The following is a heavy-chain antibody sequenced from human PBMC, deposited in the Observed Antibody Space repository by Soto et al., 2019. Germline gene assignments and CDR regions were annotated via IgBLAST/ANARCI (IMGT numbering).Heavy chain of an antibody. Sequence: SVKVSCKASGGTFSSYAISWVRQAPGQGLEWMGGIIPSYGTANYAQKFQGRVTITRDTSASTAYMELSSLRSEDTAVYYCARDEQQLVHYFDYWGQGTLVTVSS. CDR1: GGTFSSYA. CDR3: ARDEQQLVHYFDY. J-gene: IGHJ4*02. V-gene: IGHV1-69*05. D-gene: IGHD6-13*01. CDR2: IIPSYGTA.